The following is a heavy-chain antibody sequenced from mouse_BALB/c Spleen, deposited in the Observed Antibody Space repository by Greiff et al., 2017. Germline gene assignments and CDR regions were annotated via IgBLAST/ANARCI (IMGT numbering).Heavy chain of an antibody. CDR3: ARGGYYYGSSYVVPFDY. CDR2: IDPYNGGT. V-gene: IGHV1S135*01. D-gene: IGHD1-1*01. Sequence: EVQRVESGPELVKPGASVKVSCKASGYSFTDYNMYWVKQSHGKSLEWIGYIDPYNGGTSYNQKFKGKATLTVDKSSSTAFMHLNSLTSEDSAVYYCARGGYYYGSSYVVPFDYWGQGTTLTVSS. CDR1: GYSFTDYN. J-gene: IGHJ2*01.